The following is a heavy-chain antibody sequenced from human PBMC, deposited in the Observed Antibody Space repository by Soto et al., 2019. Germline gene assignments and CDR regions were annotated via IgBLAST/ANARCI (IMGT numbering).Heavy chain of an antibody. V-gene: IGHV3-33*01. CDR3: AGMYYYDSSGYPNWFDP. J-gene: IGHJ5*02. Sequence: QVQLVESGGGVVQPGRSLRLSCEASGFTFSSYGMHWVRQAPGKGLEWVAVIWYDGSNKYYADSVKGRFTISRDNSKNTLYLQMNSLRAEDTAVYYCAGMYYYDSSGYPNWFDPWGQGTLVTVSS. CDR1: GFTFSSYG. CDR2: IWYDGSNK. D-gene: IGHD3-22*01.